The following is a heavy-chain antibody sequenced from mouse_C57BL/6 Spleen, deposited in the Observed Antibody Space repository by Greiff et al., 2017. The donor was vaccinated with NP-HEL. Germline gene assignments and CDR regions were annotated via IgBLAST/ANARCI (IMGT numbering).Heavy chain of an antibody. J-gene: IGHJ1*03. Sequence: QVQLQQPGAELVKPGASVKVSCKASGYTFTSYWMHWVKQRPGQGLEWIGRIHPSDSDTNYNQKFKGKATLTVDKSSSTAYMQHSSLTSEDSAVYYCAKLLRYYGSSRNWYFDVWGTGTTVTVSS. D-gene: IGHD1-1*01. V-gene: IGHV1-74*01. CDR1: GYTFTSYW. CDR3: AKLLRYYGSSRNWYFDV. CDR2: IHPSDSDT.